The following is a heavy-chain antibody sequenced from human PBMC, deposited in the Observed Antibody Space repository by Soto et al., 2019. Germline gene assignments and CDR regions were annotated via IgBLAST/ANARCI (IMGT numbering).Heavy chain of an antibody. V-gene: IGHV4-59*08. Sequence: SETLSLTCTVSGGSISSYYWSWIRQTPGKGLQYIGYIYYSGSANYNPSLKSRVTISDDTSTNQIFLTLTSVTAADTAIYYCVKTLSGNWSFYHWGQGTQVTVSS. J-gene: IGHJ4*01. D-gene: IGHD1-26*01. CDR2: IYYSGSA. CDR1: GGSISSYY. CDR3: VKTLSGNWSFYH.